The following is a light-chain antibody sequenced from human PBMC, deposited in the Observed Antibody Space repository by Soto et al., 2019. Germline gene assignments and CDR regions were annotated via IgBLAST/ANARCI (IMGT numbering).Light chain of an antibody. Sequence: EIVLTQSPATLSLSTGERATLSCRASQSVSSYLAWYRQKPGQAPRLLIYDASNRATGIPARFSGSGSGTDFTLTISSLEPEDFAVYYCQQRSNWPGTFGQGTKVDIK. CDR3: QQRSNWPGT. CDR1: QSVSSY. V-gene: IGKV3-11*01. J-gene: IGKJ1*01. CDR2: DAS.